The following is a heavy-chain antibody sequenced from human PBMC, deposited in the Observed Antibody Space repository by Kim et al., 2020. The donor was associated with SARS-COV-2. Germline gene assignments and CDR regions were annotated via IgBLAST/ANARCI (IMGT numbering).Heavy chain of an antibody. V-gene: IGHV5-10-1*01. CDR3: ARQGDSSGWYPLDYYYYYGMDV. D-gene: IGHD6-19*01. J-gene: IGHJ6*02. CDR2: IDPSDSYT. CDR1: GYSFTSYW. Sequence: GESLNISCKGSGYSFTSYWISWVRQMPGKGLEWMGRIDPSDSYTNYSPSFQGHVTISADKSISTAYLQWSSLKASDTAMYYCARQGDSSGWYPLDYYYYYGMDVWGQGTTVTVSS.